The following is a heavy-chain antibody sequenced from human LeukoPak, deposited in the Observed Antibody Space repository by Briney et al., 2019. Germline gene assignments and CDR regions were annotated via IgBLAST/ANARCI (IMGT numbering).Heavy chain of an antibody. D-gene: IGHD3-10*01. CDR2: IRYDGSNK. J-gene: IGHJ4*02. CDR1: GFTFSSYG. V-gene: IGHV3-30*02. Sequence: GGSLRLSCAASGFTFSSYGMHWVRQAPGKGLEWVAFIRYDGSNKYYADSVKGRFTISRDNSKNTLYLQMNSLRAEDTAVYYCAKDSWFGELFPSFDYWGQGTLVTVSS. CDR3: AKDSWFGELFPSFDY.